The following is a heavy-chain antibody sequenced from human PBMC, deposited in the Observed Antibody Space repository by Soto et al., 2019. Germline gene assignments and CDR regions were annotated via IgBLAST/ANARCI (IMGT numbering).Heavy chain of an antibody. V-gene: IGHV1-69*01. J-gene: IGHJ4*02. Sequence: QVQLVQSGAEVKKPGSSVKVSCKVSGGPFSGYAVSWVRQAPGQGLEWMGGIIPMFGTANYAQKFQGRVTITADESTTTAYMELSSLRSEDTAVYYCARDLDYYGSGNYYNRIDYWGQGTLVTVSS. CDR1: GGPFSGYA. CDR3: ARDLDYYGSGNYYNRIDY. D-gene: IGHD3-10*01. CDR2: IIPMFGTA.